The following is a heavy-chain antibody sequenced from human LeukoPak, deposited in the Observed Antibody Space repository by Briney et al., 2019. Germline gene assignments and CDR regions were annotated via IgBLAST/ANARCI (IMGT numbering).Heavy chain of an antibody. CDR3: ARDLYVDIVATIPDAFDI. CDR1: GFTFSSYS. J-gene: IGHJ3*02. V-gene: IGHV3-48*01. CDR2: ISSSSSTI. D-gene: IGHD5-12*01. Sequence: GGSLRLSCAASGFTFSSYSMNWVRQAPGKGLEWVSYISSSSSTIYYADSVKGRFTISRDNAKNSLYLQMNSLRAEDTAVYYCARDLYVDIVATIPDAFDIWGQGTMVTLSS.